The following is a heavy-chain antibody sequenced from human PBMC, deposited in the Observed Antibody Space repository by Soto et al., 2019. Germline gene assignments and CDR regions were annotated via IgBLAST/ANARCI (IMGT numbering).Heavy chain of an antibody. Sequence: GGSLRLSCAASGFTFSSYSMNWVRQAPGKGLEWVSYISSSSTIYYADSVKGRFTISRDNAKNPLYLQMNSLRDEDTAVYYCARDSPNDYYDSSGSFDIWGQGTMVTVSS. J-gene: IGHJ3*02. V-gene: IGHV3-48*02. CDR2: ISSSSTI. CDR1: GFTFSSYS. D-gene: IGHD3-22*01. CDR3: ARDSPNDYYDSSGSFDI.